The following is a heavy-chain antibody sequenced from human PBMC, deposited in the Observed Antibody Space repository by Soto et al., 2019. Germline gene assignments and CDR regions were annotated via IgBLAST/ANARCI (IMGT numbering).Heavy chain of an antibody. J-gene: IGHJ4*02. CDR3: TTDRDSSGWYFDV. CDR2: IKSKTDGGTT. D-gene: IGHD6-19*01. V-gene: IGHV3-15*01. Sequence: PGGSLRLSCAASGFTFSNAWMSWVRQAPGKGLEWVGRIKSKTDGGTTDYAAPVKGRFTISRDDSKNTLYLQMNSLKTEDTAVYYCTTDRDSSGWYFDVWGQGTLVTVSS. CDR1: GFTFSNAW.